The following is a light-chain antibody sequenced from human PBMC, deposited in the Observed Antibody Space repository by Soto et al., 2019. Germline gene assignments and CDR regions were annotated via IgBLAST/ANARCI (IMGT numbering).Light chain of an antibody. Sequence: QLVLTQAPSASASLGASVKLTCTLSSGHSSYAIAWHQLQPEKGPRLLMKINSDGSHNKGDGIPDRFSGSSSGADRYLIISSLQSEDEADYYCQTWGTGIRVFGTGTKVTVL. CDR1: SGHSSYA. CDR3: QTWGTGIRV. V-gene: IGLV4-69*01. J-gene: IGLJ1*01. CDR2: INSDGSH.